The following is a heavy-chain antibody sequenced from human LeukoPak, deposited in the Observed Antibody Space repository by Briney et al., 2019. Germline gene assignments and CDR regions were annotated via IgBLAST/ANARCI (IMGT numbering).Heavy chain of an antibody. CDR1: GYTFKSYA. D-gene: IGHD4-23*01. Sequence: ASVKLSCKASGYTFKSYAMNWVRQASGQGLECLGWINTNTGNPTYAQGFTGRFVFSLDTSVSTAYLQISSLKAEDTGVYYCAREVAPGGFDYWGQGTLVTVSS. CDR3: AREVAPGGFDY. V-gene: IGHV7-4-1*02. J-gene: IGHJ4*02. CDR2: INTNTGNP.